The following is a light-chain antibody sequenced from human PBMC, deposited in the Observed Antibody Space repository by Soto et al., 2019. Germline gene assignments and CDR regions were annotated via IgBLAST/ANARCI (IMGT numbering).Light chain of an antibody. J-gene: IGKJ4*01. CDR3: PQRSVWSST. V-gene: IGKV3-11*01. CDR2: DAS. CDR1: QSVSRY. Sequence: EIVLTQSPATLPLSPGERATLSCRASQSVSRYLAWYQQQPGQAPRLLIYDASNRATGIPARFSGSGSGTDFTLTIRSLEPDEFAGYECPQRSVWSSTFGIGTKVQIK.